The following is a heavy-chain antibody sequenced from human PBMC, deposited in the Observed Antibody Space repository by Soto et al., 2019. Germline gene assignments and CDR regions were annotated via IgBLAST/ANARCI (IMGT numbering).Heavy chain of an antibody. CDR1: GFPLSSCA. V-gene: IGHV3-23*01. Sequence: GGSLRLSCGISGFPLSSCAVSWVRQAPGKGLGCVPTSSPNGAAKYYASPVNGRFTICRDNSMNPLYLKLDKLSPEDTAVYYCANLWRASSSPSYWGQGTLVTVSS. CDR2: SSPNGAAK. CDR3: ANLWRASSSPSY. D-gene: IGHD3-3*01. J-gene: IGHJ4*02.